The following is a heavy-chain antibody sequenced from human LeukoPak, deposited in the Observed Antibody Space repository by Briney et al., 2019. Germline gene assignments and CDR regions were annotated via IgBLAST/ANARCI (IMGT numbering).Heavy chain of an antibody. V-gene: IGHV1-2*06. Sequence: ASVKVSCKASGHTFTGYYMHWVRQAPGQGLEWMGRINPNSGGTNYAQKFQGRVTMTRNTSISAAYMELSRLRSDDTAVYYCARSRYSSGWRPFDYWGQGTLVTVSS. CDR3: ARSRYSSGWRPFDY. CDR1: GHTFTGYY. CDR2: INPNSGGT. D-gene: IGHD6-19*01. J-gene: IGHJ4*02.